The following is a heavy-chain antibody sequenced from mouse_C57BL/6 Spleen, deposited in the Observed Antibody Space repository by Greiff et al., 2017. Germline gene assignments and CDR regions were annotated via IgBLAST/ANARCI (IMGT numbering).Heavy chain of an antibody. D-gene: IGHD3-2*02. V-gene: IGHV2-6*01. CDR3: ASRTAQALFAY. J-gene: IGHJ3*01. Sequence: SGPGLVAPSQSLPTPAPVPGFSLTSFGVDWVRQSPGKGRGWLGVIWGVGSTNYNSAIKSRLSISKDNSKSQVFLKMNSLQTDDTAMYYCASRTAQALFAYWGQGTLVTVSA. CDR1: GFSLTSFG. CDR2: IWGVGST.